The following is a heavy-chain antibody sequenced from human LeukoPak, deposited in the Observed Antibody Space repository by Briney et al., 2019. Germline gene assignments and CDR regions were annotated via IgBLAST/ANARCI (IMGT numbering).Heavy chain of an antibody. J-gene: IGHJ4*01. CDR3: AKGIYSSGWSYFDY. D-gene: IGHD6-19*01. V-gene: IGHV3-30*07. Sequence: GGSLRLSCAASGFTFSSYAMHWVRQAPGKGLEWVAVISYDGSNKYYADSVKGRFTISGDNSKNTLYLQMNSLRAEDTAVYYCAKGIYSSGWSYFDYWGHGTLVTVSS. CDR2: ISYDGSNK. CDR1: GFTFSSYA.